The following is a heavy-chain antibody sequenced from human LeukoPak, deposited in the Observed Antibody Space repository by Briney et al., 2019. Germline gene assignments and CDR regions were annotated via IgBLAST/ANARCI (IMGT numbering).Heavy chain of an antibody. J-gene: IGHJ6*02. CDR1: GGSFSGYY. V-gene: IGHV4-34*01. CDR2: INHSGST. Sequence: PSETLSLTCAVYGGSFSGYYWSWIRQPPGKGLEWIGEINHSGSTNYNPSLKSRVTISVDTSKNQFSLKLSSVTAADTAVYYCAREGIGYSYGTSPKPYYYYGMDVWGQGTTVTVSS. CDR3: AREGIGYSYGTSPKPYYYYGMDV. D-gene: IGHD5-18*01.